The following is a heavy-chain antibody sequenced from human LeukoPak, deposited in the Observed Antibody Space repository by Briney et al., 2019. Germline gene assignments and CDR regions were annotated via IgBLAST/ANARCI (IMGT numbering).Heavy chain of an antibody. CDR3: AKGKDYYDSSDTFDY. CDR1: GFTFSTYW. J-gene: IGHJ4*02. V-gene: IGHV3-7*03. D-gene: IGHD3-22*01. CDR2: IKEDGSER. Sequence: GGSLRLSCAASGFTFSTYWMDWVRQAPGKGLEWVAKIKEDGSERYYVDSVRGRFTISRDNAKNSLYLQMNSLRAEDTAVYYCAKGKDYYDSSDTFDYWGQGTLVTVSS.